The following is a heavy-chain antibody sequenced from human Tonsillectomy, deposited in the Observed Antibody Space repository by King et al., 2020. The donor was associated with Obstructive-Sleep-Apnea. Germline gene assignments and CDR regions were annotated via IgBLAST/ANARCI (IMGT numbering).Heavy chain of an antibody. J-gene: IGHJ4*02. CDR3: ARAAPYGDYAGGGFDY. V-gene: IGHV4-38-2*02. CDR1: GYSISSGYY. Sequence: HVQLQESGPGLVKPSETLSLTCTVSGYSISSGYYWGWIRQPPGKGLEWIGSIYHSGSTYYNPSLKSRVTISVDTSKNQFSLKLSSVTAADTAVYYCARAAPYGDYAGGGFDYWGQGTLVTVSS. D-gene: IGHD4-17*01. CDR2: IYHSGST.